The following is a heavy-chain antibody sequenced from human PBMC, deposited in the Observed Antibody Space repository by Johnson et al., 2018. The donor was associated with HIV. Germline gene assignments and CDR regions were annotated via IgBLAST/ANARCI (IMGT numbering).Heavy chain of an antibody. V-gene: IGHV3-11*04. Sequence: QVQLVESGGGLVKPGGSLRLSCAASGLIFSDYYMSWIRQAPGKGLEWVSSISGSSSAIYYADSVKGRFTISRDNARTSLYLQMNSLRAEDKAVYYCARDQGVRRVVVFDDAFDVWGQGTMVTVSS. J-gene: IGHJ3*01. CDR3: ARDQGVRRVVVFDDAFDV. D-gene: IGHD2-15*01. CDR1: GLIFSDYY. CDR2: ISGSSSAI.